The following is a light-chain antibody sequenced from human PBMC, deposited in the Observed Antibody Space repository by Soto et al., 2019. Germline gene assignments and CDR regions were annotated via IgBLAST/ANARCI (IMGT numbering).Light chain of an antibody. CDR1: QTTSGKY. Sequence: IVLTQSPGTLSLSPGESATLSCRTSQTTSGKYLAWYQQRPGLAPRLRVYGASRRATGIPDRFRGRESGTEFTLTIRGLEPEDFALYFCQPYGSSPPVTFGQRTRPEIK. CDR3: QPYGSSPPVT. J-gene: IGKJ5*01. V-gene: IGKV3-20*01. CDR2: GAS.